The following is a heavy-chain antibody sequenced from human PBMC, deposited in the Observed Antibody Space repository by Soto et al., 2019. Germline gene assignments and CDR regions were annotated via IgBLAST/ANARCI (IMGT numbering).Heavy chain of an antibody. D-gene: IGHD3-3*01. CDR2: ISAYNGNT. J-gene: IGHJ4*02. CDR1: GYTFTIYG. Sequence: GASVKVSCKASGYTFTIYGSSWVRQAPGQGLEWMGWISAYNGNTNYAQKLQGRVTMTTDTSTSTAYMELRSLRSDDTAVYYCARGEVDFWSGYYSPSFGYWGQGTLVTVSS. CDR3: ARGEVDFWSGYYSPSFGY. V-gene: IGHV1-18*01.